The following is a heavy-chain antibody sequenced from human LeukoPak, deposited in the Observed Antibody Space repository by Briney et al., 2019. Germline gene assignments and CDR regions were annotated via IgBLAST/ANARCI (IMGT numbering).Heavy chain of an antibody. CDR1: GFTFTNHW. D-gene: IGHD2-21*01. J-gene: IGHJ4*02. Sequence: GGSLRLSCAASGFTFTNHWMHWVRQAPGKGLVWVSRINSDGRTTNYADSVKGRFTISRDNAKNTLYLQMNSLRAEDTAVYYCASPYCGRIACYGGNYWGQGTLVTVSS. V-gene: IGHV3-74*01. CDR2: INSDGRTT. CDR3: ASPYCGRIACYGGNY.